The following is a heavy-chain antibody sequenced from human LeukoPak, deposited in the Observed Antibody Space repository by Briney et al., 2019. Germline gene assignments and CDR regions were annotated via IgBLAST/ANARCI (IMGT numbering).Heavy chain of an antibody. J-gene: IGHJ4*02. CDR1: GXSFTTNC. D-gene: IGHD2-8*02. Sequence: GESLKISCRASGXSFTTNCIGWVRQMPGKGLEWMAIIYPGDSVTTYSPSFQGQVTISADMSISTAYLQWSSLKATDTGLYYCARPSSTGRDYWGQGTLVTVTS. CDR3: ARPSSTGRDY. CDR2: IYPGDSVT. V-gene: IGHV5-51*01.